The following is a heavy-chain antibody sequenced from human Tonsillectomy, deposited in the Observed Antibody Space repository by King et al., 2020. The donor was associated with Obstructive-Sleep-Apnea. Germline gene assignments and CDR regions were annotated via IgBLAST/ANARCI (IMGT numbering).Heavy chain of an antibody. Sequence: VQLVESGAEVKKPGESLRISCEGSGYSFTSYWISRGGQMPGKGLAWRGRIVPSGSYTNDSPSFKGHVTISADKSISTAYLQWSSLKASDTAMYYCARRSTGFDYWGQGTLVTVSS. V-gene: IGHV5-10-1*03. CDR3: ARRSTGFDY. CDR1: GYSFTSYW. J-gene: IGHJ4*02. D-gene: IGHD1-14*01. CDR2: IVPSGSYT.